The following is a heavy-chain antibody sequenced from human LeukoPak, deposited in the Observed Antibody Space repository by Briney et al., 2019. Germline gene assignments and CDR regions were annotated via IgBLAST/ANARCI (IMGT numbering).Heavy chain of an antibody. Sequence: SGTLSLTCAVSGVSITSNAWWTWVRQPPGKGLEWIGEIFHSGSTNYNPSLKSRVTISVDKSKNQFSLKLSSVTAADTAVYYCARVPVAAAGTPPDYWGQGTLVTVSS. CDR3: ARVPVAAAGTPPDY. D-gene: IGHD6-13*01. V-gene: IGHV4-4*02. CDR2: IFHSGST. CDR1: GVSITSNAW. J-gene: IGHJ4*02.